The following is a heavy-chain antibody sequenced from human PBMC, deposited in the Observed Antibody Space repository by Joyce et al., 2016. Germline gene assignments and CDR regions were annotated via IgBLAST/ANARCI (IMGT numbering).Heavy chain of an antibody. Sequence: VQLVQSGAEVKKPGSSVTVSCKVSGGNFYDYTITWVRQAPGQGLEWMVRIIPIVGVANYACKFRCRVALTADKSTATAYLELNSLRLDDTAMFFCTRGRIEYSKTFNAYDIWGQGTMVTVSS. CDR3: TRGRIEYSKTFNAYDI. D-gene: IGHD2/OR15-2a*01. V-gene: IGHV1-69*04. J-gene: IGHJ3*02. CDR1: GGNFYDYT. CDR2: IIPIVGVA.